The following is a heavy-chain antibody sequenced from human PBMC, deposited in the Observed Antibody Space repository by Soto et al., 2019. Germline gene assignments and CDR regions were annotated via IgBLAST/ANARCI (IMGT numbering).Heavy chain of an antibody. D-gene: IGHD3-22*01. Sequence: GASVKVSCKASGYTFTSYAMHWVRQAPGQRLEWMGWINAGNGNTKYSQKFQGRVTITRDTSASTAYMELSSLRSEDTAVYYCARLHDSSGYYRNWFDPWGQGTQVTVSS. J-gene: IGHJ5*02. CDR1: GYTFTSYA. V-gene: IGHV1-3*01. CDR2: INAGNGNT. CDR3: ARLHDSSGYYRNWFDP.